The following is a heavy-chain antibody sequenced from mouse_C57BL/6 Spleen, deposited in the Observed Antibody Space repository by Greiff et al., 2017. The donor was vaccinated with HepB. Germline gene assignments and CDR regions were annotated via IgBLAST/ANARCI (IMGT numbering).Heavy chain of an antibody. CDR2: INPSNGGT. D-gene: IGHD2-1*01. J-gene: IGHJ4*01. CDR1: GYTFTSYW. Sequence: QVQLQQPGTELVKPGASVKLSCKASGYTFTSYWMHWVKQRPGQGLEWIGNINPSNGGTNYNEKFKSKATLTVDKSSSTAYMQLSSLTSEDSAVYYCARGGIYYGNYDYAMDYWGQGTSVTVSS. V-gene: IGHV1-53*01. CDR3: ARGGIYYGNYDYAMDY.